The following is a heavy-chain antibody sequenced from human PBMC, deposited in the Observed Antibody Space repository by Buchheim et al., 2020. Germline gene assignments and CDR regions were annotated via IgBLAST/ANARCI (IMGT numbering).Heavy chain of an antibody. V-gene: IGHV3-30*03. D-gene: IGHD3-10*01. J-gene: IGHJ5*02. Sequence: QVQLVESGGGVVQPGRSLRLSCAASGFTFSSYGMHWVRQAPGKGLEWVAVISYDGSNKYYADSVKGRFTISRDNSKNTLYLQRNSLRAEDTAVYYCAGAGLAGSYSTWGQGTL. CDR2: ISYDGSNK. CDR1: GFTFSSYG. CDR3: AGAGLAGSYST.